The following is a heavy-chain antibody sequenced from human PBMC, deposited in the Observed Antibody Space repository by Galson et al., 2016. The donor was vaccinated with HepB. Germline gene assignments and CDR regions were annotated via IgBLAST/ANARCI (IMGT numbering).Heavy chain of an antibody. J-gene: IGHJ5*01. CDR3: ARSRAGISATGNWFGP. CDR1: GFSLSTNGLG. Sequence: PALVKPTQTLTLTCSFSGFSLSTNGLGVGWIRRPPGKALEWLALIYWDDNKRYSPSLKNRLAITKDTSKNQVVLTMSNMDPVDTGTYYCARSRAGISATGNWFGPWGQGSLVTVSS. D-gene: IGHD6-13*01. V-gene: IGHV2-5*02. CDR2: IYWDDNK.